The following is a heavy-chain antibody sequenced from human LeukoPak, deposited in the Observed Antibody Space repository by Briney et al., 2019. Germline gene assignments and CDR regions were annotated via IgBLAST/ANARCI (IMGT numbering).Heavy chain of an antibody. Sequence: ASVKVSCKASGYTFTSYDINWVRQATGQGLEWMGWMNPNSGNTGYAQKFQGRVTMTRNTSISTAYMELSSLRSEDTAVYYCARGGGCSSTSCYTRVGYYYYYRMDVWGQGTTVTVSS. V-gene: IGHV1-8*01. CDR3: ARGGGCSSTSCYTRVGYYYYYRMDV. CDR1: GYTFTSYD. CDR2: MNPNSGNT. J-gene: IGHJ6*02. D-gene: IGHD2-2*02.